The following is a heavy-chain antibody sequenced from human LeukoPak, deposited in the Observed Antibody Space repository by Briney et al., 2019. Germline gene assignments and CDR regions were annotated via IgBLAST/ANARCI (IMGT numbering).Heavy chain of an antibody. V-gene: IGHV4-4*07. D-gene: IGHD4-11*01. J-gene: IGHJ6*03. CDR3: ARDPRATVTTSYYMDV. CDR1: GGSISSYY. CDR2: IYTSGGT. Sequence: KPSETLSLTCTVSGGSISSYYWSWIRQPAGKGLEWIGRIYTSGGTNYNPSLKSRVTMSVDTSKNQFSLKLSSVTAADTAVYYCARDPRATVTTSYYMDVWGKGTTVTVSS.